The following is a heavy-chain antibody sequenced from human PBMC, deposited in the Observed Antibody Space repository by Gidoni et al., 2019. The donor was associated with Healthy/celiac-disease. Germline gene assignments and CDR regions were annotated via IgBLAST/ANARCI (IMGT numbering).Heavy chain of an antibody. CDR3: ARGYDFWSGYYGSRSNYYGMDV. CDR1: GYTFTGYY. Sequence: QVQLVQSGAEVKKPGASVKVSCKASGYTFTGYYMHWVRQAPGQGLEWMGWINPNSGGTNYAQKFQGWVTMTRETSISTAYMELSRLRSDDTAVYYCARGYDFWSGYYGSRSNYYGMDVWGQGTTVTVSS. CDR2: INPNSGGT. V-gene: IGHV1-2*04. D-gene: IGHD3-3*01. J-gene: IGHJ6*02.